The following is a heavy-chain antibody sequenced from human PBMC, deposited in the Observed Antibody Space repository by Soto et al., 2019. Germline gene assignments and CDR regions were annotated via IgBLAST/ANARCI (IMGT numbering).Heavy chain of an antibody. Sequence: SVKVSCKASGGTFSSYTISWVRQAPGQGLEWMGRIIPILGIANYAQKFQGRVTITADKSTSTAYMELSSLRSEDTAVYYCARDKDTAMVSNYCYYYMDVWGKGTTVTVSS. V-gene: IGHV1-69*04. CDR1: GGTFSSYT. D-gene: IGHD5-18*01. CDR3: ARDKDTAMVSNYCYYYMDV. J-gene: IGHJ6*03. CDR2: IIPILGIA.